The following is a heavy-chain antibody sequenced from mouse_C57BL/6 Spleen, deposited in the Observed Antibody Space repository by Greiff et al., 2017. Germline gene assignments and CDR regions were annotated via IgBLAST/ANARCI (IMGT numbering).Heavy chain of an antibody. CDR3: ARRGNLYYYDLDY. D-gene: IGHD1-1*01. CDR1: GYSFTGYY. V-gene: IGHV1-42*01. CDR2: INPSTGGT. Sequence: VHVKQSGPELVKPGASVKISCKASGYSFTGYYMNWVKQSPEKSLEWIGEINPSTGGTTYNQKFKAKATLTVDKSSSTAYMQLTSLTSEDSAVYYCARRGNLYYYDLDYWGQGTTLTVSS. J-gene: IGHJ2*01.